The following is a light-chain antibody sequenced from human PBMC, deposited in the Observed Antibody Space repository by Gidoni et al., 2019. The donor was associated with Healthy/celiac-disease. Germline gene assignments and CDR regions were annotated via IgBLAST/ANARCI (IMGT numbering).Light chain of an antibody. CDR3: QKYNSAPPFT. CDR1: QGISNY. Sequence: DIQMTQSPSSLSASVGDRVTITCRASQGISNYLAWYQQKPRKVPKLLIYAASTLQSGVPSRFSGSGSGTVFTLTISSLQPEDVATYYCQKYNSAPPFTFGPGTKVDIK. J-gene: IGKJ3*01. CDR2: AAS. V-gene: IGKV1-27*01.